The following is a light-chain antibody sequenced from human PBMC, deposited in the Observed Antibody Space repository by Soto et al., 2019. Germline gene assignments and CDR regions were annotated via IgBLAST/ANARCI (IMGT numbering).Light chain of an antibody. CDR1: SSDVGSYNL. CDR2: EGS. J-gene: IGLJ1*01. CDR3: SSHAGSTTYYV. Sequence: QSVRTQPASVSGSPGQSITISCTGTSSDVGSYNLVSWYQQHPGKAPKLMIYEGSKRPSGVSNRFSGSKSGNTASLTISGLQAEDEADYNCSSHAGSTTYYVFGTGTKVTVL. V-gene: IGLV2-23*01.